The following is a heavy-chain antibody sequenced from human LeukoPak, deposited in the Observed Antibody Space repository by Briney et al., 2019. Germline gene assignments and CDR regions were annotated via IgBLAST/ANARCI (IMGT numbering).Heavy chain of an antibody. D-gene: IGHD2-2*01. CDR3: AKVSRYCSSTSCSDY. CDR1: GFTFSSYG. J-gene: IGHJ4*02. Sequence: PGGSLRLSCAASGFTFSSYGMSWVRQAPGKGLEWVSAISGSGGSTYYADSVKGRFTISRDNSKNTLYLQMNSLRAEDTAVYYCAKVSRYCSSTSCSDYWGQGTLVTVSS. CDR2: ISGSGGST. V-gene: IGHV3-23*01.